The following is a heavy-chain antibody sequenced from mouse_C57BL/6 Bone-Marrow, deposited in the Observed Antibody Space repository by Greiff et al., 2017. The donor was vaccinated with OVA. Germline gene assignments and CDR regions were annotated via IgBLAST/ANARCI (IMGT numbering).Heavy chain of an antibody. CDR3: ARHGGLRRLNWYFDV. J-gene: IGHJ1*03. D-gene: IGHD2-4*01. Sequence: EVKLVESGGGLVQPGGSLKLSCAASGFTFSDYYMYWVRQTPEKRLEWVAYISNGGGSTYYPDTVKGRFTISRDNATNTLYLQMSRLKSDDTAMYYCARHGGLRRLNWYFDVWGTGTTVTVSS. CDR2: ISNGGGST. CDR1: GFTFSDYY. V-gene: IGHV5-12*01.